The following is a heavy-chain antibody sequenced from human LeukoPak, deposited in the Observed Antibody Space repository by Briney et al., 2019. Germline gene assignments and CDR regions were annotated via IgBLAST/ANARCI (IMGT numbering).Heavy chain of an antibody. CDR3: AKGGQTTVPTGPWFDP. CDR1: GFTFSDYY. CDR2: ISSSGSTI. J-gene: IGHJ5*02. Sequence: GGSLRLSCAASGFTFSDYYMSWIRQAPGKGLEGVSYISSSGSTIYYAHSVKGRFTISRDHAKNSLYLQMNSLRAQDTAVYYCAKGGQTTVPTGPWFDPWGQGTLVTVSS. D-gene: IGHD4-11*01. V-gene: IGHV3-11*04.